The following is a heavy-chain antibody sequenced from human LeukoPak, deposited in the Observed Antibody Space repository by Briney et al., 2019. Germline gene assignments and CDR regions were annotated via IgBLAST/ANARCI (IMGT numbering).Heavy chain of an antibody. Sequence: GGSLRLSCAASGFTFSSYDMHWVRQAPGKGLEWVAVISYDGTNKYYADDSVKGRFTISRDNSRDTLYLQMNSLSAEDTAVYYCAKERNYYGSGSSTDFDFWGQGTLVTVSS. CDR1: GFTFSSYD. V-gene: IGHV3-30*18. D-gene: IGHD3-10*01. CDR3: AKERNYYGSGSSTDFDF. J-gene: IGHJ4*02. CDR2: ISYDGTNK.